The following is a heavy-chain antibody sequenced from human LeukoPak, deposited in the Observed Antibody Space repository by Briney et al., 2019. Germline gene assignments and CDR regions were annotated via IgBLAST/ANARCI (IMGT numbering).Heavy chain of an antibody. Sequence: NVSGPTLVNPTQTLTLTCTFSGFSLSSSGVGVGWIRQPPGKALEWLALIYWDDHNRYSPSLKSRLTITKDTSKNQAVLTVTNMDPVDTATYYCAHSTTYGSGSYGYGYWGQGTLVTVSS. V-gene: IGHV2-5*02. CDR1: GFSLSSSGVG. CDR3: AHSTTYGSGSYGYGY. J-gene: IGHJ4*02. CDR2: IYWDDHN. D-gene: IGHD3-10*01.